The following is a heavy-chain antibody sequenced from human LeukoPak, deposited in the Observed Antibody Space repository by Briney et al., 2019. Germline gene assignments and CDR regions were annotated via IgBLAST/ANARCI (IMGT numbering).Heavy chain of an antibody. CDR1: GFTFSSYA. D-gene: IGHD6-13*01. V-gene: IGHV3-23*01. CDR3: AKAHRGYSSSY. Sequence: GGSLRLSCAASGFTFSSYAMTWVRQAPGKGPEWVSAISGNGGSTIYADSGKGRFTISRDNCKNTLFLQMNSLRAEDTAVYYCAKAHRGYSSSYWGQGTLVTVSS. J-gene: IGHJ4*02. CDR2: ISGNGGST.